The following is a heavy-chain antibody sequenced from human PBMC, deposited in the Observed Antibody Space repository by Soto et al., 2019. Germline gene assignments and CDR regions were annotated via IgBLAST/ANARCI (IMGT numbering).Heavy chain of an antibody. J-gene: IGHJ4*02. CDR3: ERPGSGYDSSGYGVSI. CDR2: IYYSGST. Sequence: QLQLQESGPGLVKPSETLSLTCTVSGGSISSSSYYWGWIRQPPGKGLEWIGSIYYSGSTYYNPSLKSRVTISVDTSKNQFSLKLSSVTAADTAVYYCERPGSGYDSSGYGVSIWGQGTLVTVSS. D-gene: IGHD3-22*01. CDR1: GGSISSSSYY. V-gene: IGHV4-39*01.